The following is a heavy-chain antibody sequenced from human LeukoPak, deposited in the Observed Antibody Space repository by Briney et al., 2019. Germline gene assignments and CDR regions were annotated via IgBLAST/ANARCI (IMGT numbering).Heavy chain of an antibody. CDR3: ARDGWYSSSWLFDY. V-gene: IGHV3-21*01. J-gene: IGHJ4*02. Sequence: GGSLRLSCAASGFTFSSYSMNWVRQAPGKGLEWVSSISRSSRYIYYADSVKGRFTISGDNAKNSLYLQMNSLRAEDTAVYYCARDGWYSSSWLFDYWGQGTLVTVSS. CDR1: GFTFSSYS. CDR2: ISRSSRYI. D-gene: IGHD6-13*01.